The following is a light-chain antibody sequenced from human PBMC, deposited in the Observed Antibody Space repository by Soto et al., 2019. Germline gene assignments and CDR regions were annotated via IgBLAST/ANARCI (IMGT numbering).Light chain of an antibody. Sequence: QSALTQPRSVSRSPGQSVTISCTGTSSDVGGYNYVSWYQQHPDKAPKLMIYDVSKRPSGVPDRFSGSKTGNTASLTISGLQAEDEADYYCCSYAGSYTYGFGTGTKVTV. V-gene: IGLV2-11*01. CDR3: CSYAGSYTYG. J-gene: IGLJ1*01. CDR1: SSDVGGYNY. CDR2: DVS.